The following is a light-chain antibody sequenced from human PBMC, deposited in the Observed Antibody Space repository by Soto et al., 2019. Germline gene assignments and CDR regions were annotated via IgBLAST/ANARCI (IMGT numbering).Light chain of an antibody. CDR2: GAS. V-gene: IGKV3-20*01. CDR1: ENVRTF. Sequence: VLTQSPATLSLSPGDRCTLSYRASENVRTFVDWYQQKPGQAPRLLIYGASNRATGIPDRFSGSGSGTDFTRTICRLEAEAFAVYFCQEYGSSPLNFGGGTKVDIK. CDR3: QEYGSSPLN. J-gene: IGKJ4*01.